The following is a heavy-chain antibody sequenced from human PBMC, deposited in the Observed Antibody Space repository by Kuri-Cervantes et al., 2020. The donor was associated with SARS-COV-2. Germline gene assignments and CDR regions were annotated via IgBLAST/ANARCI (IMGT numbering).Heavy chain of an antibody. CDR2: IYYSGST. CDR1: GGSISSYY. CDR3: ASDNGLY. V-gene: IGHV4-59*01. J-gene: IGHJ4*02. Sequence: GSLRLSCTVSGGSISSYYWSWIRQPPGKGLEWIGYIYYSGSTNYNPSLKSRVTISVDTSKIQFSLKLSSVTAADTAVYYCASDNGLYWGQGTLVTVSS.